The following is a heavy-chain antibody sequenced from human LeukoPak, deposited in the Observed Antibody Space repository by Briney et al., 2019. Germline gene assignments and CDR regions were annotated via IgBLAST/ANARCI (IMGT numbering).Heavy chain of an antibody. Sequence: SETLSLSCTVSGGSISTYYWSWIRQPPGEGLEWIGYIYYSGSTNYNPSLKSRVTISVDTSKNQFSLKLTSVTAADTAVYYCARGSYYDRPSRSRVEYWGQGTLVTVSS. V-gene: IGHV4-59*01. CDR2: IYYSGST. J-gene: IGHJ4*02. CDR3: ARGSYYDRPSRSRVEY. CDR1: GGSISTYY. D-gene: IGHD3-22*01.